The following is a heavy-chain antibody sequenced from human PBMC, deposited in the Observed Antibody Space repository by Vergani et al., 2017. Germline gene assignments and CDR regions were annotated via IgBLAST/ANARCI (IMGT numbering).Heavy chain of an antibody. V-gene: IGHV3-21*01. CDR1: GFTFSSYS. Sequence: EVQLVESGGGLVKPGGSLRLSCAASGFTFSSYSMNWVRQAPGKGLEWVSSISSSSSYIYYADSVKGRFTISRDNAKNSLYLQMNSLRAEDTAVYYCARVPCVENLDYGDSTSNGWFDPWGQGTLVTGSS. D-gene: IGHD4-17*01. CDR2: ISSSSSYI. J-gene: IGHJ5*02. CDR3: ARVPCVENLDYGDSTSNGWFDP.